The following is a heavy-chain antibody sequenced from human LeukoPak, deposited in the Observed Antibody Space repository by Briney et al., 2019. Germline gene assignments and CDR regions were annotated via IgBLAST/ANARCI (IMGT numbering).Heavy chain of an antibody. D-gene: IGHD3-22*01. J-gene: IGHJ4*02. CDR2: INPNSGGT. CDR3: ARGSQYYYDSSGTLGY. V-gene: IGHV1-2*02. CDR1: GYTFTGYY. Sequence: ASVKVSCKASGYTFTGYYMHWVRQAPGQGLEWMEWINPNSGGTNYAQKFQGRVTMTRDTSISTAYMELSRLRSDDTAVYYCARGSQYYYDSSGTLGYWGQGTLVTVSS.